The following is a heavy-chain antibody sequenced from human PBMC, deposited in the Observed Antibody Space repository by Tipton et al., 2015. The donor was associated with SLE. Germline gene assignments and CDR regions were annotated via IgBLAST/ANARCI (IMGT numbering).Heavy chain of an antibody. CDR1: GYTFTSYG. Sequence: QSGAEVKKPGASVKVSCKASGYTFTSYGISWVRQAPGQGLEWIGWIVVGSGNTNYAQKFQERVTITRDMSTSTAYMELSSLRSEDTAVYYCAAGLYGSNAFDIWGQGTMVTVSS. D-gene: IGHD3-10*01. J-gene: IGHJ3*02. V-gene: IGHV1-58*02. CDR3: AAGLYGSNAFDI. CDR2: IVVGSGNT.